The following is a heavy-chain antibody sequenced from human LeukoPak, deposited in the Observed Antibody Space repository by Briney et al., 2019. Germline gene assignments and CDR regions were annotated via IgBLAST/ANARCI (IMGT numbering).Heavy chain of an antibody. CDR3: ARSPRPLSSSGWYSDYYYYGMDV. Sequence: SETLSLTCTVSGGSISRYYWSWIRRPPGKGLEWIGYIDDSGNTNYNPSLKSQVTISVDKSKNQFSLKLSFVTAADTAMYYCARSPRPLSSSGWYSDYYYYGMDVWGQGTTVTVSS. CDR1: GGSISRYY. D-gene: IGHD6-19*01. V-gene: IGHV4-59*01. CDR2: IDDSGNT. J-gene: IGHJ6*02.